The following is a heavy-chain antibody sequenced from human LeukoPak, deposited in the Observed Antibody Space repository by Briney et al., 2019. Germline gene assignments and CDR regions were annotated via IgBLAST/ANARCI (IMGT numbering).Heavy chain of an antibody. CDR1: GFTFSSYA. V-gene: IGHV3-30*01. J-gene: IGHJ4*02. D-gene: IGHD6-6*01. Sequence: GGSLRLSCAASGFTFSSYAMHWVRQAPGKGLEWVAVISYDGSNKYYADSVKGRFTISRDNSKNTLYLQMNSLRAEDTAVYYCARDIGREQLAPPEDYWGQGTLVTVSS. CDR2: ISYDGSNK. CDR3: ARDIGREQLAPPEDY.